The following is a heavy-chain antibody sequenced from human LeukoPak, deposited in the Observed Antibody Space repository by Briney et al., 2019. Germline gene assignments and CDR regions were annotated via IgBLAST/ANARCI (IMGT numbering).Heavy chain of an antibody. J-gene: IGHJ4*02. CDR1: GYTFTGYY. Sequence: ASVKVSCKASGYTFTGYYMHWGRQAPGQGLEWMGWINPNSGGTNYAQKFQGRVTMTRYTSISTAYMELSRLRSDDTAVYYCARIGVRYGGSHLDYWGQGTLVTVSS. CDR3: ARIGVRYGGSHLDY. D-gene: IGHD1-26*01. CDR2: INPNSGGT. V-gene: IGHV1-2*02.